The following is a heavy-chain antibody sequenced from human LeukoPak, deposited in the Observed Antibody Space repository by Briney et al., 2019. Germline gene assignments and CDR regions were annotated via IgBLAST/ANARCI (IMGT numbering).Heavy chain of an antibody. CDR2: INPNSGGT. D-gene: IGHD1-26*01. CDR1: GYTFTGYY. Sequence: GASVKVSCKASGYTFTGYYMHWVRQAPGQGLEWMGRINPNSGGTDYAQKFQGGVTMTRDTSISTAYMELSRLRSDDTAVYYCARDLRGSYSVDYWGQGTLVTVSS. CDR3: ARDLRGSYSVDY. V-gene: IGHV1-2*06. J-gene: IGHJ4*02.